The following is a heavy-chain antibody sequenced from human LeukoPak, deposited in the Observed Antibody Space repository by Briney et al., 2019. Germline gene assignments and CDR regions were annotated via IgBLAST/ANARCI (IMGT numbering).Heavy chain of an antibody. D-gene: IGHD1-26*01. CDR1: GFTSSNYA. J-gene: IGHJ4*02. Sequence: PGGSLRLSCSPSGFTSSNYAMSWVRQAPGERVEWVSALCGSGDSTYYADSVKGRFTISRDNSKNTLYVQMISLRAEDTAVYYCAKELGAAGREIDYWGQGILVTVSS. V-gene: IGHV3-23*01. CDR3: AKELGAAGREIDY. CDR2: LCGSGDST.